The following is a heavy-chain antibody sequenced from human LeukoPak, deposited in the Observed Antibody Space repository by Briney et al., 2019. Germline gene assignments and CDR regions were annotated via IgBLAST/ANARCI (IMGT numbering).Heavy chain of an antibody. D-gene: IGHD6-19*01. J-gene: IGHJ6*02. Sequence: GGSLRLSCAASGFTFSSYAVSWVRQAPGKGLEWVSAISGSGGSTYYADSVKGRFTISRDNSKNTLYLQMNSLRAEDTAVYYCAKDLYSSGHDRDYYYYYGMDVWGQGTTVTVSS. CDR3: AKDLYSSGHDRDYYYYYGMDV. V-gene: IGHV3-23*01. CDR2: ISGSGGST. CDR1: GFTFSSYA.